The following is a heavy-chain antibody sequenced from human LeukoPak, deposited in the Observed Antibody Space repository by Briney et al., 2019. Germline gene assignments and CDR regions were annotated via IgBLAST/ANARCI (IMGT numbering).Heavy chain of an antibody. D-gene: IGHD6-19*01. J-gene: IGHJ4*02. Sequence: GRSLRLSCAASGFTFSSYAMHGVRQAPGKGLEWVAVISYDGSNKYYADSVKGRFTISRDNSKNTLYLQINSLRAEDTAVYYCASSSSCWSFDYWGQGTLVTVSS. V-gene: IGHV3-30-3*01. CDR2: ISYDGSNK. CDR1: GFTFSSYA. CDR3: ASSSSCWSFDY.